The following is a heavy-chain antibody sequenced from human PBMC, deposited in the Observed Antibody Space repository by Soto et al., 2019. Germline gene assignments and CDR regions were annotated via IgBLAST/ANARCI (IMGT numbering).Heavy chain of an antibody. CDR2: IYYSGSA. CDR1: GASISRGAYY. CDR3: ARGVLANWGPENWFDP. Sequence: LSLTCSVSGASISRGAYYWSWIRQHPGKGLEWIGNIYYSGSAYYNPSLKSRVTISVDTSQNQFSLKLSSVTAADTAVYYCARGVLANWGPENWFDPWGQGTLVTVSS. J-gene: IGHJ5*02. V-gene: IGHV4-31*03. D-gene: IGHD7-27*01.